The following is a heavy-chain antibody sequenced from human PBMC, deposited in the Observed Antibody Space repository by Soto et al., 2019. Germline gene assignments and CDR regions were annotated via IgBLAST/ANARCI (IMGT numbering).Heavy chain of an antibody. CDR1: GFTFSNYA. Sequence: GGSLRLSCAASGFTFSNYAMNWVRQAPGKGLEWVSALSGSGGSTYYADSVKGRFTISRDNSKTTLYLQMNSLRAEDTAVYFCAKSKDLLPSYFDYWGQGTLVTVYS. D-gene: IGHD1-26*01. CDR3: AKSKDLLPSYFDY. V-gene: IGHV3-23*01. J-gene: IGHJ4*02. CDR2: LSGSGGST.